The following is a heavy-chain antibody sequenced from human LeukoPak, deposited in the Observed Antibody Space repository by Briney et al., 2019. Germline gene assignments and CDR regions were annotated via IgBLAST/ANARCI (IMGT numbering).Heavy chain of an antibody. D-gene: IGHD3-22*01. CDR3: ARVGVYYDSSGTVDY. CDR1: GGTFSSYA. J-gene: IGHJ4*02. CDR2: IIPILGIA. Sequence: SVKVSCKASGGTFSSYAISWVRQAPGQGLEWMGRIIPILGIANYAQKFQGRVTITADKSTSTAYMELSSLRSEDTAVYYCARVGVYYDSSGTVDYWGQGTLVTVSS. V-gene: IGHV1-69*04.